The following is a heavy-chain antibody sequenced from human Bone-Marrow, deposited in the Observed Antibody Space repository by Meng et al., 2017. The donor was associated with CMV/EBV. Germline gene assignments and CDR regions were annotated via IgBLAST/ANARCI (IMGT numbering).Heavy chain of an antibody. Sequence: SETLSLTCAVSGGSFSGFYWSWIRQPPGKGLEWIGEINHSGSTNYNPSLKSRVTISVDTSKNQFSLKLSSVTAADTAVYYCARDGGYSTRWSRYSGSYSHFDYWGQGTLVTVSS. J-gene: IGHJ4*02. V-gene: IGHV4-34*01. CDR2: INHSGST. CDR3: ARDGGYSTRWSRYSGSYSHFDY. D-gene: IGHD1-26*01. CDR1: GGSFSGFY.